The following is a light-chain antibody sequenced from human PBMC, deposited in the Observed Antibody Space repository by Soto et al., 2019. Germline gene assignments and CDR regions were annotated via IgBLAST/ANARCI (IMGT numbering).Light chain of an antibody. J-gene: IGLJ2*01. CDR2: DVS. Sequence: QSALTQPASVSGSPGQSITISCAGTSSDIGNYNYVSWYQQYPGKAPKLMIYDVSSRPSRVSSRFSGSKSGNTASLTISGLQAEDEADYYCTSYTTSSTLVFGGGTKLTVL. V-gene: IGLV2-14*01. CDR1: SSDIGNYNY. CDR3: TSYTTSSTLV.